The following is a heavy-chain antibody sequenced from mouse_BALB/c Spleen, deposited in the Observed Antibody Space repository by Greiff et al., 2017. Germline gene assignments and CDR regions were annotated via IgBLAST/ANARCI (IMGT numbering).Heavy chain of an antibody. Sequence: EVQLQQSGPELVKPGASVKISCKASGYSFTGYFMNSVKQSHGKSLEWIGRINPYNGDTFYNQKFKGKATLTVDKSSSTAHMELLSLTSEDSAVYYCGRDYGNSFDYWGQGTTLTVSS. CDR1: GYSFTGYF. CDR2: INPYNGDT. CDR3: GRDYGNSFDY. D-gene: IGHD2-1*01. V-gene: IGHV1-37*01. J-gene: IGHJ2*01.